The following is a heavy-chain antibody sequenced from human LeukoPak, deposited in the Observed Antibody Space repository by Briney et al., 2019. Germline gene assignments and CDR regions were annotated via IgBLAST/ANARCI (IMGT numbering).Heavy chain of an antibody. CDR3: ARAGGDYEGFDP. CDR1: GYTFTSYG. V-gene: IGHV1-2*02. Sequence: ASVKVSCKASGYTFTSYGISWVRQAPGQGLEWMGWINPNSGGTNDAQKFQGRVTMTTDTSISTAYMELSRLRSDDTAVYYCARAGGDYEGFDPWGQGTLVTVSS. D-gene: IGHD4-17*01. CDR2: INPNSGGT. J-gene: IGHJ5*02.